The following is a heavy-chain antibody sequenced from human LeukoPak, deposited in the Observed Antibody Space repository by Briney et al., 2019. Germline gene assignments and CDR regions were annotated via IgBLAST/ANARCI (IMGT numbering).Heavy chain of an antibody. CDR2: TSFSGTTA. CDR3: VPHPIYYGVLFGYEPFFDS. V-gene: IGHV3-48*03. Sequence: PGGSLRLSCAASGFTFRDFEMNWVRQDPGKGLEWVSSTSFSGTTATCAHSGKGRFTNTRDNAKNSLYLEMNSLRAEHTAVYYCVPHPIYYGVLFGYEPFFDSWGQGTLVSVSS. J-gene: IGHJ4*02. CDR1: GFTFRDFE. D-gene: IGHD3-9*01.